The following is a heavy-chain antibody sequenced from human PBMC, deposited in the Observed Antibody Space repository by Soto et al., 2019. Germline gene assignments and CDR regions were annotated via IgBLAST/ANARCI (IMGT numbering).Heavy chain of an antibody. Sequence: GGSLRLSCAASGFTFSSYSMNWVRQAPGKGLEWVSYISSSSSTIYYADSVKGRFTISRDNAKNSLYLQMNSLRAEDTAVYYCARERVDIVATATFNYWGQGTLVTVSS. CDR2: ISSSSSTI. CDR3: ARERVDIVATATFNY. V-gene: IGHV3-48*01. J-gene: IGHJ4*02. CDR1: GFTFSSYS. D-gene: IGHD5-12*01.